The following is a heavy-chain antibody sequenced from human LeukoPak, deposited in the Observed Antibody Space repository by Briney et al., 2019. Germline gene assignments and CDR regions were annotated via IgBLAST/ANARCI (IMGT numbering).Heavy chain of an antibody. CDR2: IKQDGSEK. Sequence: GGSLRLSCAASEFTFSSYWMSWVRQAPGKGLEWVANIKQDGSEKNYVDSVKGRFTISRDNAKNTLYLQMDSLRTEDTALYYCAKAYYYDSSGYYQGYFDYWGQGTLVTVSS. V-gene: IGHV3-7*03. D-gene: IGHD3-22*01. J-gene: IGHJ4*02. CDR3: AKAYYYDSSGYYQGYFDY. CDR1: EFTFSSYW.